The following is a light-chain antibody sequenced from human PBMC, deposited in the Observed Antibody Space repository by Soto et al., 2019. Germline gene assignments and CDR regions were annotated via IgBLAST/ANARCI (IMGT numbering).Light chain of an antibody. CDR1: SSDVGNYNY. V-gene: IGLV2-14*01. CDR3: SSFTSSTTYV. Sequence: QSVLTQSASVSGSPGQSITISCTGTSSDVGNYNYVSWYQQHPVEVPKLIIFNVNNRPSGVSNRFSGSKSGNTASLTISGLQAEDEADYYCSSFTSSTTYVFGTGTKVTVL. J-gene: IGLJ1*01. CDR2: NVN.